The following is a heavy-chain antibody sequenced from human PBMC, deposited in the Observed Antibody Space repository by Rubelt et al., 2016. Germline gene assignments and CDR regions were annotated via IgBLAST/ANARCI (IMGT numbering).Heavy chain of an antibody. D-gene: IGHD3-10*01. CDR1: GGSISSGGYY. V-gene: IGHV4-31*03. CDR3: ARDLMVRGVRAFDP. CDR2: IYYSGST. J-gene: IGHJ5*02. Sequence: QLQLQESGPGLVKPSQTLSLTYTVSGGSISSGGYYWSWIRQHPGKGLEWICYIYYSGSTYYNPSLKCRVTISVDTSKNQFSLKLSSVTAADTAVYYCARDLMVRGVRAFDPWGQGTLVTVSS.